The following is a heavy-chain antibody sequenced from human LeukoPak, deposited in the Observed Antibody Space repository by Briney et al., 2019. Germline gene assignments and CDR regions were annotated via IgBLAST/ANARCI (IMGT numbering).Heavy chain of an antibody. D-gene: IGHD2-2*01. Sequence: SETLSLTCTVSGGSISSYYWSWTRQPAGKGLEWIGRIYTSGSTNYNPSLKSRVTMSVDTSKNQFSLKLSSVTAADTAVYCCARERNSDIVVVPAAPSGWFDPWGQGTLVTVSS. CDR2: IYTSGST. CDR1: GGSISSYY. J-gene: IGHJ5*02. CDR3: ARERNSDIVVVPAAPSGWFDP. V-gene: IGHV4-4*07.